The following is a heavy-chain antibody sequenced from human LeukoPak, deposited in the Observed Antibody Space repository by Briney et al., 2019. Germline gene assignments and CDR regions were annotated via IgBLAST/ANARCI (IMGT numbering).Heavy chain of an antibody. D-gene: IGHD6-19*01. CDR3: AGGLDIAVAGPGGYFDY. J-gene: IGHJ4*02. Sequence: GGSLRLSCAASGFIFRDYHMNWIRQAPGEGLEWVSYISPGGDATYFADSVRGRFTISRDNAKNSLYLQMNSLTAEDAAVYYCAGGLDIAVAGPGGYFDYWGQGTLVTVSS. CDR1: GFIFRDYH. CDR2: ISPGGDAT. V-gene: IGHV3-11*01.